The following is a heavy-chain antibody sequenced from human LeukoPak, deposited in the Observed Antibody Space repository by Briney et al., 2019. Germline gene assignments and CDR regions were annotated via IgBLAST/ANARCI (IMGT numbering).Heavy chain of an antibody. Sequence: ASVKVSCKASGYTFTGYYMHWVRQAPGQGLERMGWINPNSGGTNYAQKFQGRVTMTRDTSISTAYMELSRLRSDDTAVYYCAREYQLLSLNWFDPWGQGTLVTVSS. V-gene: IGHV1-2*02. CDR1: GYTFTGYY. J-gene: IGHJ5*02. CDR2: INPNSGGT. D-gene: IGHD2-2*01. CDR3: AREYQLLSLNWFDP.